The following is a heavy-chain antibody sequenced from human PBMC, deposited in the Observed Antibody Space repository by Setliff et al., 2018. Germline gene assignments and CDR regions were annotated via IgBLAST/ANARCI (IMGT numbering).Heavy chain of an antibody. J-gene: IGHJ3*02. CDR2: IYDSGST. Sequence: SETLSLTCTVSGGSINEANYYWSWIRQPAGKGLEWIGYIYDSGSTSYNPSLKSRVTMSVDTSKNQFSLKMRSVTAADAALYYCARKDGDMWGQGTMVTVSS. V-gene: IGHV4-61*10. CDR1: GGSINEANYY. CDR3: ARKDGDM. D-gene: IGHD2-15*01.